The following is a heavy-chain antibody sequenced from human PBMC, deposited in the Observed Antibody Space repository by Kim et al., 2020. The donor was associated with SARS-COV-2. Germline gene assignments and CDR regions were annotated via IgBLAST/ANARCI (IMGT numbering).Heavy chain of an antibody. V-gene: IGHV3-23*01. CDR3: AQKERVEILPFSY. D-gene: IGHD1-26*01. CDR2: ISGGGGTT. Sequence: WIAAISGGGGTTNYLDSVKGRFTISRDNSKNTLFLQMNSLRAEDPAVYYCAQKERVEILPFSYFGQG. J-gene: IGHJ4*02.